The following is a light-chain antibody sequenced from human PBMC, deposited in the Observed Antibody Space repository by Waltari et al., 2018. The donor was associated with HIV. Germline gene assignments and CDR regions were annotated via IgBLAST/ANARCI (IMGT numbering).Light chain of an antibody. CDR1: QTVSTF. Sequence: EIVLPQSPATLSLSPGEPPTLSCRASQTVSTFLAWYQQKPGQSPRLLIAGVSAPAPGIPVRCSGSGSETDFTLTISGLEPDDFAVYFCQQRKYLYTFGQGTKVEI. J-gene: IGKJ2*01. V-gene: IGKV3-11*01. CDR2: GVS. CDR3: QQRKYLYT.